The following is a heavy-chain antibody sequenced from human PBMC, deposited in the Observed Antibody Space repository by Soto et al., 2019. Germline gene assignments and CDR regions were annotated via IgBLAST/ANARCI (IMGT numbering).Heavy chain of an antibody. CDR3: ARAQYSSSLDP. CDR1: GGSISSYY. J-gene: IGHJ5*02. D-gene: IGHD6-13*01. CDR2: VYYSGST. Sequence: SETLSLTCTVPGGSISSYYWSWIRQPPGKGLEWIGYVYYSGSTNYNPSLKSRVTISVDTSKNQFSLKLSSVTAADTAVYYCARAQYSSSLDPWGQGTLVTVSS. V-gene: IGHV4-59*01.